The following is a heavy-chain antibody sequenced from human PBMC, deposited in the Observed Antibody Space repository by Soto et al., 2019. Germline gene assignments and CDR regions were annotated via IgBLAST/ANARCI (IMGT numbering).Heavy chain of an antibody. J-gene: IGHJ4*02. Sequence: SVKVTWKASGYTFTSYGSSWARQAPRQGLEWMGWISAYNGNTNYAQKLQGRVTMTTDTSTSTAYMELRSLRSDDTAVYYCARGRTPDIVVVVAATDRYYFDYWGQGTLVTVSS. V-gene: IGHV1-18*01. D-gene: IGHD2-15*01. CDR3: ARGRTPDIVVVVAATDRYYFDY. CDR1: GYTFTSYG. CDR2: ISAYNGNT.